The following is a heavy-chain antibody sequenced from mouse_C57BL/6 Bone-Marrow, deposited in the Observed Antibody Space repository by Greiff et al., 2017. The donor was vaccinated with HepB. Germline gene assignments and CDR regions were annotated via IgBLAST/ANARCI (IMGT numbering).Heavy chain of an antibody. D-gene: IGHD2-12*01. CDR1: GYAFSSSW. CDR3: LRRKDY. V-gene: IGHV1-82*01. Sequence: QVQLQQSGPELVKSGASVKISCKASGYAFSSSWMNWVKQRPGKGLEWIGRIYPGDGDTNYNVKFKGKATLTADKSSSTAYMQLSSLTYDDSAVYFCLRRKDYWGQGTSVTVSS. CDR2: IYPGDGDT. J-gene: IGHJ4*01.